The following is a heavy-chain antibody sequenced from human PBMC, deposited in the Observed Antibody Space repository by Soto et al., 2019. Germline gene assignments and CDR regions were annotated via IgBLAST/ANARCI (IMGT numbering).Heavy chain of an antibody. V-gene: IGHV4-59*01. Sequence: SETLSLTCTVSGGSISSYYWSWIRQPPGKGLEWIGYIYYSGSTNYNPSLKSRVTISVDTSKNQFSLKLTSVTAADTAVYYCAREGYSYGYRTYYFDYWGQGTLVTVS. CDR2: IYYSGST. J-gene: IGHJ4*02. CDR3: AREGYSYGYRTYYFDY. CDR1: GGSISSYY. D-gene: IGHD5-18*01.